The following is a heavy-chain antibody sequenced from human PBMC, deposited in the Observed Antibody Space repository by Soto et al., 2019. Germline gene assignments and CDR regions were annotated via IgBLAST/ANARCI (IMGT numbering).Heavy chain of an antibody. V-gene: IGHV3-43D*04. Sequence: PGGFLRLSCAASGFTFDDYAMHWVRQAPGKGLEWVSLISWDGGSTYYADSVKGRFTISRDDSKNSLYLQMNSLRAEDTALYYCAKDISSSGYSNWFDPWGQGTLVTVSS. D-gene: IGHD3-22*01. CDR3: AKDISSSGYSNWFDP. J-gene: IGHJ5*02. CDR2: ISWDGGST. CDR1: GFTFDDYA.